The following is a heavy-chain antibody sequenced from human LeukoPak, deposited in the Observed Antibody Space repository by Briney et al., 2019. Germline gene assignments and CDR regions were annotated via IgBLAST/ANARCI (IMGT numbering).Heavy chain of an antibody. J-gene: IGHJ6*03. CDR3: AREACSTSCYLYRYYYYMDV. D-gene: IGHD2-2*01. V-gene: IGHV3-7*01. Sequence: GGSLRLSCAASGFTFSSYWMSWVRQAPGKGLEWVANIKQDGSEKYYVDSVKGRFTISRDNAKNSLYLQMNSLRAEDTAVYYCAREACSTSCYLYRYYYYMDVWGKGTTVTISS. CDR2: IKQDGSEK. CDR1: GFTFSSYW.